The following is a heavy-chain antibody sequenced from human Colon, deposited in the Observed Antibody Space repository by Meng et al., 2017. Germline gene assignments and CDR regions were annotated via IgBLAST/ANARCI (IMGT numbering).Heavy chain of an antibody. D-gene: IGHD1-26*01. V-gene: IGHV3-15*01. CDR2: IKTIPEGGAA. J-gene: IGHJ4*02. CDR1: GFTFSNAY. Sequence: GGSLRPSCAASGFTFSNAYMAWVRQAPGQGLEWLGRIKTIPEGGAADYRAPVRDRFTISRDDSRDTLHLQINSLKTEDTAIYYCATLGVRATRDAFDYWGLGTLVTVSS. CDR3: ATLGVRATRDAFDY.